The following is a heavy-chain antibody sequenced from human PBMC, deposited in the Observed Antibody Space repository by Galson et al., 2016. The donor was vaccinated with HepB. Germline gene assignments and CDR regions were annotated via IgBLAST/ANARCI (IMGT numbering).Heavy chain of an antibody. CDR1: GYTFSSYG. D-gene: IGHD3-22*01. Sequence: SVKVSCKASGYTFSSYGISWVRQAPGQGLEWMGWISPYNANTNYAQKLQGRVTMTTDTSTSTAYMELRSLRSEDTAVYYCATENYYDSSPLVYWGQGTLLTVSS. CDR3: ATENYYDSSPLVY. J-gene: IGHJ4*02. V-gene: IGHV1-18*01. CDR2: ISPYNANT.